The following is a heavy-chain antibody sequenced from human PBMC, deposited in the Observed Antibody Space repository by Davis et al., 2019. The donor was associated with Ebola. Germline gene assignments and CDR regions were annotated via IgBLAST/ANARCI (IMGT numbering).Heavy chain of an antibody. D-gene: IGHD4-17*01. J-gene: IGHJ4*02. CDR1: GGSISSYY. Sequence: SETLSLTCTVSGGSISSYYWSWIRQPPGKGLEWIGYIDYSGSTNYNPCPKSRVTISVDTPKNQFYLKLSSVTAADTAGYYCAGISYGDGINGWGQGTLVTVSS. V-gene: IGHV4-59*08. CDR2: IDYSGST. CDR3: AGISYGDGING.